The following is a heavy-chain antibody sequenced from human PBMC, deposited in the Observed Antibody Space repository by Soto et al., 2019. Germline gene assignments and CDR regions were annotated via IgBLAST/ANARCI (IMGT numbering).Heavy chain of an antibody. Sequence: ASVKVSCTVSGYTLTELSMHWVRQAPGKGLEWMGGFDPEDGETIYAQKFQGRVTMTEDTSTDTAYMELSSLRSEDTAVYYCATSSGSYPLFDYGMDVWGQGTTVTVSS. CDR2: FDPEDGET. CDR3: ATSSGSYPLFDYGMDV. D-gene: IGHD3-10*01. CDR1: GYTLTELS. J-gene: IGHJ6*02. V-gene: IGHV1-24*01.